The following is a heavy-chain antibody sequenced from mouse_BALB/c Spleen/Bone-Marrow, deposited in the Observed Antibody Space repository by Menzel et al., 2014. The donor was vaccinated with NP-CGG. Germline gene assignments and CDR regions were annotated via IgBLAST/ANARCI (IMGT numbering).Heavy chain of an antibody. J-gene: IGHJ2*01. D-gene: IGHD3-1*01. CDR3: VRDSSGYFDY. Sequence: EVKVVESGGGLVKPGGSLKLSCAASGFTFSYYAMSWVRQSPEKRLEWVAEISSGGSYTYYPDTVTGRSTISRDNAKNTLYLEMSSLRSEDTAMYYCVRDSSGYFDYWGQGTTLTVSS. CDR1: GFTFSYYA. V-gene: IGHV5-9-4*01. CDR2: ISSGGSYT.